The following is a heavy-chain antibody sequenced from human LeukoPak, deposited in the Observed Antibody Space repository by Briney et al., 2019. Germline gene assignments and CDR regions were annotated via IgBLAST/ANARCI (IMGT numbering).Heavy chain of an antibody. V-gene: IGHV5-51*01. Sequence: GESLKISCMSSGYSFTYYWIGWVRQMPGKGLEWMGIIYPGDSDTRYSPSFQGQVTISADKSIGTAYLQWSSLKASDTAMYYCARQDGYESYYFDYWGQGTPVTVSS. D-gene: IGHD5-12*01. CDR3: ARQDGYESYYFDY. J-gene: IGHJ4*02. CDR2: IYPGDSDT. CDR1: GYSFTYYW.